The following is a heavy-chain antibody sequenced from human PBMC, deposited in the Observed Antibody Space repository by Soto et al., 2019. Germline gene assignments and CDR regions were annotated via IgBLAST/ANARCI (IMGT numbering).Heavy chain of an antibody. CDR1: GFTFSSYS. J-gene: IGHJ4*02. CDR3: ARGRTVRDHDDFDL. D-gene: IGHD2-21*01. Sequence: QVQLVESGGGVVQPGRSLRLSCAASGFTFSSYSMHWVRQAPGKGLEWVAAMSYDGNSKYFADSVKGRFTISRDNSKNTLSLQMNSLGAEDSAVYYCARGRTVRDHDDFDLWGQGTLFTVSS. CDR2: MSYDGNSK. V-gene: IGHV3-30-3*01.